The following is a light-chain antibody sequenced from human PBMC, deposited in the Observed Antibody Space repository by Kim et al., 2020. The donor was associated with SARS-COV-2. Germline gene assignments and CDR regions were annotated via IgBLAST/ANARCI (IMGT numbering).Light chain of an antibody. CDR2: YDS. CDR3: QVWDSSSDHWV. V-gene: IGLV3-21*04. CDR1: NIGSKT. Sequence: SYELTQPPSMSMAPGKTARITCGGNNIGSKTVHWYQQKPGQAPVLVIYYDSDRPSGIPERFSGSNSGNTATLTISRVEAGDEADYYCQVWDSSSDHWVFG. J-gene: IGLJ3*02.